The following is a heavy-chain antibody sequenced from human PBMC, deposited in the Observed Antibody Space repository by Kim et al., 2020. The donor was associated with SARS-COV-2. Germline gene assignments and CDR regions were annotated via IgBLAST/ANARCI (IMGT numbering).Heavy chain of an antibody. D-gene: IGHD1-26*01. V-gene: IGHV7-4-1*02. CDR2: INTNTGNP. J-gene: IGHJ4*02. CDR1: GYTLTKFN. Sequence: ASVKVSCKASGYTLTKFNINWVRQAPGQGLEWMGWINTNTGNPTYAKGFTGRFVFSLDTSVSTAHLQISSLEVEDTAVYYCGRSIVVATDYWGQGTLVTVSS. CDR3: GRSIVVATDY.